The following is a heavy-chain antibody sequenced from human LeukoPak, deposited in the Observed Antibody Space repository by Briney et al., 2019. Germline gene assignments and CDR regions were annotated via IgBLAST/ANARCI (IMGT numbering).Heavy chain of an antibody. CDR3: AKATKQRSNDYYYYYYMDV. J-gene: IGHJ6*03. CDR1: GFTFSSYA. D-gene: IGHD4-11*01. CDR2: IIASGGRT. V-gene: IGHV3-23*01. Sequence: GGSLRLSCAASGFTFSSYAMSWVRQAPGMGLGWVSTIIASGGRTYYADSVRGRFTIARDSSENTLYLQMNSLRAEDTASYHCAKATKQRSNDYYYYYYMDVWGKGTTVTVSS.